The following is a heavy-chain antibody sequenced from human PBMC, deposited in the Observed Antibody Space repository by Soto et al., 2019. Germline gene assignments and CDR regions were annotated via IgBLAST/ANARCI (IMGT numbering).Heavy chain of an antibody. V-gene: IGHV4-4*02. J-gene: IGHJ4*02. CDR2: NYRTGST. CDR1: GGSFTSNTM. Sequence: SESLSLTCAVSGGSFTSNTMCSLVRHPPGQGLEGIGKNYRTGSTNYNPSLKSRLTISLDKSENQFSLKVTSLTAADTAVYYCSSRDTGASVDYWGQGTLVTVSS. CDR3: SSRDTGASVDY. D-gene: IGHD1-26*01.